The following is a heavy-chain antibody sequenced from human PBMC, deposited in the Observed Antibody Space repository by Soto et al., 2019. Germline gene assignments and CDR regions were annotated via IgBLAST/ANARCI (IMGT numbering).Heavy chain of an antibody. D-gene: IGHD6-19*01. V-gene: IGHV3-23*01. CDR3: ARRSSGWYFDY. CDR2: ISGSGGNT. J-gene: IGHJ4*02. Sequence: EVQVLESGGGLVQPGGSLRLSCAASGFTFSSYAMNWVRQAPGKGLEWVSVISGSGGNTYYADSVKGRFTISRDNSKNTLYLQMNRLRAEDTAVYYCARRSSGWYFDYWGQGTLVTVSS. CDR1: GFTFSSYA.